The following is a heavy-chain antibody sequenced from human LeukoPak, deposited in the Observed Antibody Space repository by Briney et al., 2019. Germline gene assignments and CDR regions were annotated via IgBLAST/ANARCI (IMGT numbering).Heavy chain of an antibody. CDR2: IYYSGST. D-gene: IGHD3-10*01. V-gene: IGHV4-59*08. Sequence: PSETLSLTCTVSGGSISNYYWSWLRQPPGKGLEWIGYIYYSGSTNYNPSLKSRVTISVDTSKNQFSLKLSSVTAADTAVYYCATLWFGELAQLDYWGQGTLVTVSS. J-gene: IGHJ4*02. CDR1: GGSISNYY. CDR3: ATLWFGELAQLDY.